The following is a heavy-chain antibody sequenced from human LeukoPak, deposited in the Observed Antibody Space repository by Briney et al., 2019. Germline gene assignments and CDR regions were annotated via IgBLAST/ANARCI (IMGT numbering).Heavy chain of an antibody. CDR3: ARVGSSWARYYFDY. V-gene: IGHV3-7*01. CDR1: GFTFSSYW. J-gene: IGHJ4*02. D-gene: IGHD6-13*01. Sequence: GGSLRLSCAASGFTFSSYWMSWVRQAPGKGLEWVANIKQDGSEKYYVDSVKGRFTISRDNAKNSLYLQMNSLRAEDTAVYYCARVGSSWARYYFDYWGQGTLVTVSS. CDR2: IKQDGSEK.